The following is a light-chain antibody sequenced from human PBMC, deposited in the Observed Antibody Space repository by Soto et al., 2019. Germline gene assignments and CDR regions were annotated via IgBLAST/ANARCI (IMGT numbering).Light chain of an antibody. Sequence: QSALTQPASVSGSPGQSITISCTGTSSDVGGYNYVSWYQQHPGKAPKLMIYDVSNRPSGVSNRFSGSKSGNTASLTISGLQAKDEADYYCNSYTSSSALVFGGGTKLTVL. J-gene: IGLJ2*01. CDR1: SSDVGGYNY. CDR3: NSYTSSSALV. CDR2: DVS. V-gene: IGLV2-14*03.